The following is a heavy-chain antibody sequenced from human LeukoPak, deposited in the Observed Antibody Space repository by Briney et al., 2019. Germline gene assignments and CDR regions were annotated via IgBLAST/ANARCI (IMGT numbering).Heavy chain of an antibody. Sequence: GGSLRLSCAASGFTFSSYGMHWVRQAPGKGLEWVAFIRYDGSNKYYADSVKGRFTISRDNSKNTLHLQMNSLRAEDTAVYYCAKSVHYDSSGYFYWGQGTLVTVSS. CDR2: IRYDGSNK. CDR3: AKSVHYDSSGYFY. J-gene: IGHJ4*02. D-gene: IGHD3-22*01. V-gene: IGHV3-30*02. CDR1: GFTFSSYG.